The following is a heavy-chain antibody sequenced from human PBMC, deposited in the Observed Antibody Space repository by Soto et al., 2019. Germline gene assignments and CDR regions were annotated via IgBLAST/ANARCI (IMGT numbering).Heavy chain of an antibody. Sequence: SETLSLTCTVSGGSISSSSYYWGWIRQPPGKGLEWIGSIYYSGSTYYNPSLKSRVTISVDTSKNQFSLKLSSVTAADTAVYYCARQPRTQYDYIWGSPNAFDIWGQGTMVTVSS. V-gene: IGHV4-39*01. D-gene: IGHD3-16*01. CDR2: IYYSGST. J-gene: IGHJ3*02. CDR3: ARQPRTQYDYIWGSPNAFDI. CDR1: GGSISSSSYY.